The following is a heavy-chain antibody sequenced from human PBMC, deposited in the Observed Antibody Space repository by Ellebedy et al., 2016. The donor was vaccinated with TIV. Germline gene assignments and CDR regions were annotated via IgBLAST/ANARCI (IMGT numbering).Heavy chain of an antibody. J-gene: IGHJ6*02. V-gene: IGHV3-64*01. Sequence: GESLKISCAASGFTFSSYAMHWVRQAPGKGLEYVSAISSNGGSTYYANSVKGRFTISRDNSKNTLYLQMGSLRAEDMAVYYCARGGMDVWGQGTTVTVSS. CDR2: ISSNGGST. CDR1: GFTFSSYA. CDR3: ARGGMDV.